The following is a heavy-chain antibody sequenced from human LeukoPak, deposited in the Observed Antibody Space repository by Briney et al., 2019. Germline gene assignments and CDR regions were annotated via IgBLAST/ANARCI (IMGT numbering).Heavy chain of an antibody. V-gene: IGHV4-59*08. CDR3: ARNTYYYYGMDV. D-gene: IGHD2/OR15-2a*01. CDR1: GGSISSYY. Sequence: SETLSLTCTVSGGSISSYYWSWIRQPPGKGLEWIGYIYYSGSTNYNPSLKSRVTISVDTSKNQFSLKLSSVTAADTAVYYCARNTYYYYGMDVWGQGTTVTVSS. CDR2: IYYSGST. J-gene: IGHJ6*02.